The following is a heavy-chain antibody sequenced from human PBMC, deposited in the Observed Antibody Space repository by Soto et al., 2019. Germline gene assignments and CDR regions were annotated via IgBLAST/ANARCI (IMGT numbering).Heavy chain of an antibody. CDR1: GFTFTSSA. V-gene: IGHV1-58*01. CDR2: FVVGSGKT. CDR3: ATVQVRSSGWYGCFDY. J-gene: IGHJ4*02. D-gene: IGHD6-19*01. Sequence: ASVKVSCKASGFTFTSSAVQWVRQARGQGLEWIGWFVVGSGKTIYAQKFQGRVTMTEDTSTDTAYMELSSLRSEDTAVYYCATVQVRSSGWYGCFDYWGQGTLVTVSS.